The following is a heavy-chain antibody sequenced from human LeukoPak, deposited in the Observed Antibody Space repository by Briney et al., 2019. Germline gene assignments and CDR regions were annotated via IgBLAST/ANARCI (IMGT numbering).Heavy chain of an antibody. CDR2: ISSNGVSI. CDR3: AKDRSIAVAGSLGY. D-gene: IGHD6-19*01. J-gene: IGHJ4*02. Sequence: PGGSLRLSCSASGFIFSDYATHWVRQAPGKGLEYVSAISSNGVSIYYADSVKGRFTISRDNSKNTLYLQMGSLRAEDMALYYCAKDRSIAVAGSLGYWGQGTLVTVSS. CDR1: GFIFSDYA. V-gene: IGHV3-64*02.